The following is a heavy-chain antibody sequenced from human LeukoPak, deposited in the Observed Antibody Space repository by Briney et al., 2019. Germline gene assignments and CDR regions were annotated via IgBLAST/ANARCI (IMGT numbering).Heavy chain of an antibody. D-gene: IGHD5-24*01. J-gene: IGHJ4*02. CDR3: AKEQRWLQAELDY. V-gene: IGHV3-33*06. CDR2: IWYDGSNK. CDR1: GFTFSSYG. Sequence: GGSLRLSCAASGFTFSSYGMHWVRQAPGKGLEWAAVIWYDGSNKYYADSVKGRLTISRDNSKNTLYLQMNSLRAEDTAVYYCAKEQRWLQAELDYWGQGTLVTVSS.